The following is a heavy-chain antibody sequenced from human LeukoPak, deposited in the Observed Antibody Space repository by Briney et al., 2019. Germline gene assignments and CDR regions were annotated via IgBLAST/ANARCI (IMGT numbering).Heavy chain of an antibody. Sequence: GGSLRLSCAASGFTFSSYDMHWVRQATGKGLEWVSAIGTAGDTYYPGSVKGRFTISRENAKNSLYLQMNSLRAGDTAVYYCARAADGPVYDYWGQGTLVTVSS. J-gene: IGHJ4*02. CDR2: IGTAGDT. CDR3: ARAADGPVYDY. V-gene: IGHV3-13*01. CDR1: GFTFSSYD.